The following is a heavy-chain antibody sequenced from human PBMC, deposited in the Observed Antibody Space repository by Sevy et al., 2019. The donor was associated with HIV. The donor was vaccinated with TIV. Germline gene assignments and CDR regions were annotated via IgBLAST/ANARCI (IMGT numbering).Heavy chain of an antibody. Sequence: GESLKISCAASGFTFSSYSMNWVRQAPGKGLEWVSYISSSSSTIYYADSVKGRFTISRDNAKNSLYLQMNSLRAEDTAVYYCVSLYYYDSSGYYPEYGMDVWGQGTTVTVSS. CDR3: VSLYYYDSSGYYPEYGMDV. J-gene: IGHJ6*02. V-gene: IGHV3-48*01. CDR2: ISSSSSTI. D-gene: IGHD3-22*01. CDR1: GFTFSSYS.